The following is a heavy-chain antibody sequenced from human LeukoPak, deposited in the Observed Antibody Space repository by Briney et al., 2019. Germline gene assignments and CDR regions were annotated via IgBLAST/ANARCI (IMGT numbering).Heavy chain of an antibody. V-gene: IGHV4-4*02. J-gene: IGHJ4*02. CDR1: GGSISSSNW. D-gene: IGHD3-16*01. Sequence: PSETLSLTCAASGGSISSSNWRSWVRQPPGKGLEWIGEIYHSGSTNYNPSLKSRVTISVDKSKNQFSLKLSSVTAADTAVYYCARALAAEEFGIDYGGQGTLVTVSS. CDR3: ARALAAEEFGIDY. CDR2: IYHSGST.